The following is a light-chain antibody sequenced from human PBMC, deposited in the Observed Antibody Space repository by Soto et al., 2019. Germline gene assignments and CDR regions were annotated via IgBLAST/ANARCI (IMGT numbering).Light chain of an antibody. CDR1: QSISSW. CDR3: QQYNIYPYT. V-gene: IGKV1-5*03. J-gene: IGKJ2*01. CDR2: KAS. Sequence: DIQMTQSPSTLSASVGDRVTITCRASQSISSWLAWYQQKPGKAPNLLIYKASTLESGVPSRFSGTGFGTEFTLTISSLQPDDFATYYCQQYNIYPYTFGQGTKLEIK.